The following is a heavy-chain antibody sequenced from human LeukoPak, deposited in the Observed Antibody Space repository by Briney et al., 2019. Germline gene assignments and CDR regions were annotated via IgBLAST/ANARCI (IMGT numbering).Heavy chain of an antibody. CDR2: IIPILGIA. CDR1: GGTFSSYT. D-gene: IGHD2-2*01. J-gene: IGHJ4*02. Sequence: SVKVSCKASGGTFSSYTISWVLQAPGHGLEWMGRIIPILGIANYAQKFQGRVTITADKSTSTAYMELSSLRSEDTAVYYCARANVVPAGDFDYWGQGTLVTVSS. V-gene: IGHV1-69*02. CDR3: ARANVVPAGDFDY.